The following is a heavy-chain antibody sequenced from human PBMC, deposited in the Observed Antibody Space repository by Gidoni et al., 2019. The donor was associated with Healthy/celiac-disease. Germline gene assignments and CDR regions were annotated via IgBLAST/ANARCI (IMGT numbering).Heavy chain of an antibody. V-gene: IGHV4-34*01. D-gene: IGHD6-19*01. Sequence: QVQLQQWGAGLLKPSETLSLTCAVYGGSFSGYYWSWIRQPPGKGLEWIGEINHSGSTNYNPSLKSRVTISVDTSKSQFSLKLNSVTAADTAVYYCARVGRQWLIPRYYYGMDVWGQGTTVTVSS. CDR2: INHSGST. J-gene: IGHJ6*02. CDR3: ARVGRQWLIPRYYYGMDV. CDR1: GGSFSGYY.